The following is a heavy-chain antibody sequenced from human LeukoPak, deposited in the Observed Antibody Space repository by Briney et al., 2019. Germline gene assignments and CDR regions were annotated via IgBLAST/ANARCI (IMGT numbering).Heavy chain of an antibody. Sequence: PGGSLRLSCAASGFTVSSNYMSWVRQAPGKGLEWVSVIYSGGSTYYADSVKGRFTISRDNSKNTLYLQMNSLRAEDTAVYYCARTFIAASGYFVYWGQGTLVTVSS. V-gene: IGHV3-53*01. CDR3: ARTFIAASGYFVY. D-gene: IGHD6-13*01. CDR2: IYSGGST. CDR1: GFTVSSNY. J-gene: IGHJ4*02.